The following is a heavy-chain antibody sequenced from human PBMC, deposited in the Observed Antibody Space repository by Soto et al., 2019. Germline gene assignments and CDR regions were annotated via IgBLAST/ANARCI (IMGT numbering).Heavy chain of an antibody. CDR2: ISPNSGRT. Sequence: ASVKVSCKASGYTFTGYYIHWVRQAPGQGLEWVGWISPNSGRTNYARKFQGRVTITKDTSINTVHMEVNRLTSDDTAVYYCAKGGAIVAAGTRVYLYNAMDVWGQGTTVTVSS. J-gene: IGHJ6*02. V-gene: IGHV1-2*02. CDR3: AKGGAIVAAGTRVYLYNAMDV. D-gene: IGHD1-26*01. CDR1: GYTFTGYY.